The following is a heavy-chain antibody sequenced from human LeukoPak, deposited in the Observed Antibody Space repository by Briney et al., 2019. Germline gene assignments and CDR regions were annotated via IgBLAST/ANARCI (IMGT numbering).Heavy chain of an antibody. V-gene: IGHV3-48*04. CDR2: ISGDRSTI. CDR3: ARDGGNSAYNYFDY. D-gene: IGHD3-16*01. Sequence: GGSLRLSCGASGFTFSDYAMLWVRQAPGKGLEWISFISGDRSTIFLADSVRGRFIISRDNAKNSLYLQMNSLRAEDTAVYFCARDGGNSAYNYFDYWGQGTLVTVSS. CDR1: GFTFSDYA. J-gene: IGHJ4*02.